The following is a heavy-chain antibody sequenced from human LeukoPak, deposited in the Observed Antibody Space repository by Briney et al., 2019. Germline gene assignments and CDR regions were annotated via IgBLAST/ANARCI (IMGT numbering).Heavy chain of an antibody. J-gene: IGHJ6*02. CDR2: MNPNSGNT. V-gene: IGHV1-8*01. CDR1: GYTFTSYD. Sequence: ASVKVSCKASGYTFTSYDINWVRQATGQGLEWMGWMNPNSGNTGYAQKFQGRVTMTRNTSISTAYMELSSLRSEDTAVYYCARTTPLYSGYEHYYYGMDAWGQGTTVTVSS. D-gene: IGHD5-12*01. CDR3: ARTTPLYSGYEHYYYGMDA.